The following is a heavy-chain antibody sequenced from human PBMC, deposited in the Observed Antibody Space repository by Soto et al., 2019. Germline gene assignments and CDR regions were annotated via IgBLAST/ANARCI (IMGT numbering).Heavy chain of an antibody. Sequence: PGESLKISCKGSGYIFTSYWIGWVRQMPGKGLEWMGIIYPGDSDTRYSPSFQGQVTISADKSISTAYLQWSSLKASDTAMYYCARCKVFMLSYYYCYYLDVWGKGTTVNVS. J-gene: IGHJ6*03. D-gene: IGHD3-10*02. V-gene: IGHV5-51*01. CDR1: GYIFTSYW. CDR2: IYPGDSDT. CDR3: ARCKVFMLSYYYCYYLDV.